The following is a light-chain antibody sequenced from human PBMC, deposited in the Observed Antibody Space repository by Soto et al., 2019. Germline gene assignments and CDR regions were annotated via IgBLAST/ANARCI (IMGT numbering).Light chain of an antibody. J-gene: IGKJ2*01. V-gene: IGKV3-20*01. Sequence: EIVLTQSPGTLSLSPGERATLSCRASQSVRSNYLAWYQQKPGQAPRLLIHAASSRATGIPDRFSGSGSGTAFTLPISRLEPADFAVYYCLQYGTSPYTFGQGTKLEIK. CDR2: AAS. CDR1: QSVRSNY. CDR3: LQYGTSPYT.